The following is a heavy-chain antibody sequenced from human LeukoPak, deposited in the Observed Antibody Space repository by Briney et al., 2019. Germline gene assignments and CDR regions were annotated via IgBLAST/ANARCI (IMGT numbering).Heavy chain of an antibody. CDR2: IYPGDSDT. CDR1: GYTFTSYW. D-gene: IGHD4-23*01. Sequence: ESLKIYCKGSGYTFTSYWIVWVRQMPGKDLKWMGIIYPGDSDTRYSPSFQGQVTISADKSISTAYLQWTSLKASDTAMYYCARYAGNSPIDYYFDFWGQGTLVTVSS. J-gene: IGHJ4*02. CDR3: ARYAGNSPIDYYFDF. V-gene: IGHV5-51*01.